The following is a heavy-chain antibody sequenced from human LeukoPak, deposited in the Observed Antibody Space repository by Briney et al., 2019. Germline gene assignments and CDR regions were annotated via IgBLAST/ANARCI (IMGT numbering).Heavy chain of an antibody. V-gene: IGHV1-2*02. J-gene: IGHJ6*03. Sequence: GASVKVSCKASGYTFTGYYMHWVRQAPGQGLEWMGWINPNSGGTNYAQKFQGRVTMTRDTSISTAYMELSRLRSDDTAVYYCARSSWYLGGYYMDVWGKGTTVTISS. CDR2: INPNSGGT. CDR1: GYTFTGYY. CDR3: ARSSWYLGGYYMDV. D-gene: IGHD6-13*01.